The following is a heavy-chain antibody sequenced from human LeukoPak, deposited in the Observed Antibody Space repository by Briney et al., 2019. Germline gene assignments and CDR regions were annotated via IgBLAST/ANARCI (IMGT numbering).Heavy chain of an antibody. Sequence: GGSLRLSCAASGFTFTTHWMNWVRQAPGKGLEWVAIIKQDGSQKYYVDSVKGRFTISRDNAKSSLYLQMNSLRTEDTALYYCAGGGGWLIEKRGQGTLVSVSS. V-gene: IGHV3-7*01. D-gene: IGHD6-19*01. CDR1: GFTFTTHW. J-gene: IGHJ4*02. CDR2: IKQDGSQK. CDR3: AGGGGWLIEK.